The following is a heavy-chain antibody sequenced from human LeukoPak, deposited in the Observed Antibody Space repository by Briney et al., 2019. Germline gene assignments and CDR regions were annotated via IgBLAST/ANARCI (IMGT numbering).Heavy chain of an antibody. V-gene: IGHV4-59*12. Sequence: SETLSLTCTVSGGSISSYYWSWIRQPPGKGLEWIGYIYYSGSTNYNPSLKSRVTISVDTSKNQFSLKLSSVTAADTAVYYCARARATPYYDFWSAVNWFDPWGQGTLVTVSS. D-gene: IGHD3-3*01. CDR2: IYYSGST. CDR1: GGSISSYY. J-gene: IGHJ5*02. CDR3: ARARATPYYDFWSAVNWFDP.